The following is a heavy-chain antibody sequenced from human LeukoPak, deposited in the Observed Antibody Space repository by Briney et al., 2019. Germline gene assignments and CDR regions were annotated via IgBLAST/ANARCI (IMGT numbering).Heavy chain of an antibody. CDR2: IIPIFGTA. V-gene: IGHV1-69*05. CDR1: GGTFSSYA. J-gene: IGHJ5*02. CDR3: ARAANPQYCSSTSCSRGLFDP. D-gene: IGHD2-2*01. Sequence: GSSVKVSCKASGGTFSSYAISWVRQAPGQGLEWMGGIIPIFGTANYAQKFQGRVTITTDESTSTAYMELSSLRSEDTAVYYCARAANPQYCSSTSCSRGLFDPWGQGTLVTVSS.